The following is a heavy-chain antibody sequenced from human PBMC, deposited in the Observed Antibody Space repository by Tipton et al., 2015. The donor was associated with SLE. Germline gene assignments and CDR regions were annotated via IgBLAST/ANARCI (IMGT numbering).Heavy chain of an antibody. CDR1: GFTFSSYG. CDR2: IWYDGSNK. CDR3: ATALSPINSFDI. V-gene: IGHV3-33*01. D-gene: IGHD5-12*01. J-gene: IGHJ3*02. Sequence: SLRLSCAASGFTFSSYGMHWVRQAPGKGLEWVAVIWYDGSNKYYADSVKGRFTISRDNSKNTLYLQMNSLRAEDTAVYYCATALSPINSFDIWGQGTMVTVSS.